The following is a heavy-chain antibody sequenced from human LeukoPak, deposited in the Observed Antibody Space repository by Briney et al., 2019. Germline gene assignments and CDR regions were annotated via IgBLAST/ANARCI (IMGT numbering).Heavy chain of an antibody. CDR2: INHSGST. CDR3: ARCLYASSNNWFDP. Sequence: SETLSLTCAVYGGSFSGYYWSWIRQPPGKGLEWIGEINHSGSTNYNPSLKSRVTILVDTSKNQFSLKLSSVTAADTAVYYCARCLYASSNNWFDPWGQGTLVTVSS. V-gene: IGHV4-34*01. CDR1: GGSFSGYY. J-gene: IGHJ5*02. D-gene: IGHD6-19*01.